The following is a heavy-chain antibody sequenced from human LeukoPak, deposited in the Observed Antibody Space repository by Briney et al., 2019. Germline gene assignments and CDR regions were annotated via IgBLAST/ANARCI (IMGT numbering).Heavy chain of an antibody. Sequence: ASVKVSCKASGYTFTSYAMQWVRQAPGQRLEWMGWINAGNGNTKYSQKFQGRVTITRDTSASTAYMELSSLRSEDTAVYYCAREGRYFDWLLFDYWGQGTLVTVSS. CDR3: AREGRYFDWLLFDY. CDR2: INAGNGNT. D-gene: IGHD3-9*01. J-gene: IGHJ4*02. CDR1: GYTFTSYA. V-gene: IGHV1-3*01.